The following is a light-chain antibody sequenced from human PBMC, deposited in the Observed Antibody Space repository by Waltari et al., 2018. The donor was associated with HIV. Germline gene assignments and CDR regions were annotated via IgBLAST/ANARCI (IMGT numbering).Light chain of an antibody. CDR2: EVT. J-gene: IGLJ2*01. CDR3: CSYAGSDVV. CDR1: SSDVGVYNY. Sequence: QSALTQPPSASGSPGQSVTISCTGTSSDVGVYNYISWYQQHPGKAPKLMIFEVTKRPSGVPDRFSGSKSGNTASLTVSGLQAEDEAVYYCCSYAGSDVVFGGGNKLTVL. V-gene: IGLV2-8*01.